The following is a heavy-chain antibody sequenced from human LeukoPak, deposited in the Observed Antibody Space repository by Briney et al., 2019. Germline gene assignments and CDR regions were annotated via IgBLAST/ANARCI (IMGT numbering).Heavy chain of an antibody. J-gene: IGHJ4*02. Sequence: GGSLRLSCAASGFTFSSYLMSWVRQAPGKGLEWVANIKQDGSEKYYVDSVRGRFTISRDNAKNSLYLQMNSLRAEDTAVYYCARIVGQYYFDYWGQGTLVTVSS. CDR1: GFTFSSYL. CDR3: ARIVGQYYFDY. CDR2: IKQDGSEK. V-gene: IGHV3-7*01. D-gene: IGHD2-15*01.